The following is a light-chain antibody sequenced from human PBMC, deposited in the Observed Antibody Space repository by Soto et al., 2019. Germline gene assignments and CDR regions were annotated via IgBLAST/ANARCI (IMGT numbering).Light chain of an antibody. J-gene: IGKJ1*01. CDR2: AAS. V-gene: IGKV1-39*01. CDR1: QSISSY. Sequence: DIQMTQSPSSLSASVGDRVTITCRASQSISSYLNWYQEKPGKAPQLLIYAASSLQSGVPSRFSGSGSGTDFTLTISSLQPEDFATYSCQQSYNTPRTFGQGTKVEIK. CDR3: QQSYNTPRT.